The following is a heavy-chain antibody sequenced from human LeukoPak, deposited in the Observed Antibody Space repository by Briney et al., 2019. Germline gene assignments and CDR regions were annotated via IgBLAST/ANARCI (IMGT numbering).Heavy chain of an antibody. CDR2: IYDSGST. D-gene: IGHD3-22*01. V-gene: IGHV4-59*01. CDR1: GGSTSSYY. J-gene: IGHJ4*02. CDR3: ARQSISGSSLSYFDY. Sequence: SETLSLTCTVSGGSTSSYYWSWIRQPPGKGLEWIGNIYDSGSTNYNPSLKSRVTISVDTSKNQCSLKLSSVTAADTAVYYCARQSISGSSLSYFDYWGQGTLVNVSS.